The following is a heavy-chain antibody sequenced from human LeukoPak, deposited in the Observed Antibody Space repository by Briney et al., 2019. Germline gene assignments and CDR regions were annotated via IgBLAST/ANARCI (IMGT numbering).Heavy chain of an antibody. Sequence: KPSETLSLTCTVSGGSISSYYWSWIRQPAGKGLEWIGRIYTSGSTNYNPSLKSRVTMSVDTSKNQFSLKLSSVTAADTAVYYCASFGGVIVGPPDAFDIWGQGTMVTVSS. CDR2: IYTSGST. CDR3: ASFGGVIVGPPDAFDI. J-gene: IGHJ3*02. D-gene: IGHD3-16*02. V-gene: IGHV4-4*07. CDR1: GGSISSYY.